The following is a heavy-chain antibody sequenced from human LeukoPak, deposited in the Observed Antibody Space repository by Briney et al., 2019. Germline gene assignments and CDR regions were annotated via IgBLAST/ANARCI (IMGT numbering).Heavy chain of an antibody. J-gene: IGHJ4*02. V-gene: IGHV3-53*01. Sequence: GESLRLSCAASGLSASSNYMGWVREAPGKGLKWVSVIYSGGSTYYADSVKGRFTISRDNSKNTLYLELNSLRVEDTATFYCAKGQELGDGVFDSWGQGTMVTVSS. CDR3: AKGQELGDGVFDS. D-gene: IGHD7-27*01. CDR1: GLSASSNY. CDR2: IYSGGST.